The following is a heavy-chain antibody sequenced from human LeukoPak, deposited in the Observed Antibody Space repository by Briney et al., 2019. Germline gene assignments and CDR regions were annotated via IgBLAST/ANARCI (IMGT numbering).Heavy chain of an antibody. J-gene: IGHJ6*03. CDR3: ARGPNSYSSSWYIHPNDYYYMDV. Sequence: ASVKVSCKASGYTFTGHYIHWVRQAPGQGLEWMGWINPKNGGRDYPQKFQGRVTITRNTSISTAYMELSSLRSEDTAVYYCARGPNSYSSSWYIHPNDYYYMDVWGKGTTVTVSS. CDR2: INPKNGGR. V-gene: IGHV1-2*02. CDR1: GYTFTGHY. D-gene: IGHD6-13*01.